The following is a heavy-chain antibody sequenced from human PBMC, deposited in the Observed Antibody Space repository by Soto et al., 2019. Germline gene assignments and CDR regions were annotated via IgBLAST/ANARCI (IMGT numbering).Heavy chain of an antibody. CDR2: IIPIFATA. D-gene: IGHD4-17*01. CDR1: GGTFSSYA. Sequence: ASVKVSCKASGGTFSSYAISWVRQAPGQGLEWMGGIIPIFATANYAQNFQGRVTITADESTSTAYMELSSLRSEDTAVYYCAVGYGDYPPFDYWGQGTLVTVSS. J-gene: IGHJ4*02. CDR3: AVGYGDYPPFDY. V-gene: IGHV1-69*13.